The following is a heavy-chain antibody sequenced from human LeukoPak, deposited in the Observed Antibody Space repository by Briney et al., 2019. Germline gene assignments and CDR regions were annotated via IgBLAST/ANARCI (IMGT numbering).Heavy chain of an antibody. Sequence: GGSLTLSCATSGFTFTTYWMNWVRQAPGKGLEWVANIKQDGSEKYYVDSVKGRFTISRDNARNSLYLQMNSLRADDTAVYYCARGGGYAWDYWGQGTLVTVSS. J-gene: IGHJ4*02. D-gene: IGHD5-12*01. CDR1: GFTFTTYW. CDR2: IKQDGSEK. CDR3: ARGGGYAWDY. V-gene: IGHV3-7*01.